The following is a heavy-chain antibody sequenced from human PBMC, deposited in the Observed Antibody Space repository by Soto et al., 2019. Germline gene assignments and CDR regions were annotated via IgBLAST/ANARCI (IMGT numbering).Heavy chain of an antibody. CDR1: WFTFSGSA. CDR2: IRTKSNGYAT. Sequence: GGPLRLSCAASWFTFSGSAIHWVRQASGKGLEWVARIRTKSNGYATTYAASVKGRFTISRDDSKNMAYLQMNGLKTEDTAMYYCSRVEYVTSSQIGWGQGTLVNVSS. CDR3: SRVEYVTSSQIG. V-gene: IGHV3-73*01. D-gene: IGHD6-6*01. J-gene: IGHJ4*02.